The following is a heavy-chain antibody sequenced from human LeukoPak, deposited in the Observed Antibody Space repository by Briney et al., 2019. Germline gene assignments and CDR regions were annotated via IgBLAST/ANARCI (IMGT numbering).Heavy chain of an antibody. J-gene: IGHJ4*02. D-gene: IGHD1-26*01. V-gene: IGHV3-23*01. CDR1: GVTFFSDA. Sequence: GGALRLSCAAPGVTFFSDAMSCARQTPGEGLGWGSHLFESGTSTYYAVSVRGRFTISRDNSKDTLYLQMNSLRVEDTAVYYCVKGNSGSYPAHRRFENWGLGTLVTVSS. CDR2: LFESGTST. CDR3: VKGNSGSYPAHRRFEN.